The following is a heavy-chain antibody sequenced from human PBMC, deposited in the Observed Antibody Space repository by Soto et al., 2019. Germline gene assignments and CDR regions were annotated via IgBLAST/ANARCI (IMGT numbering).Heavy chain of an antibody. D-gene: IGHD2-2*01. J-gene: IGHJ5*01. CDR3: ARDPSEGRVGNWFES. CDR2: ISSTTSYV. CDR1: GFTFSRYG. Sequence: GGSLRLSCVASGFTFSRYGMNWLRQAPGKGLEWVASISSTTSYVYYADSVKGRFSTSRDNAKNILYLEMYALRTEDTAVYYCARDPSEGRVGNWFESWGQGTLVTVPS. V-gene: IGHV3-21*06.